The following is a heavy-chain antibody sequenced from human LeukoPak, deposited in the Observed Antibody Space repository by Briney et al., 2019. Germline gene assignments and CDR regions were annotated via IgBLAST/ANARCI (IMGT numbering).Heavy chain of an antibody. CDR3: ARSNYDSSGYDDAFDI. V-gene: IGHV1-18*01. CDR1: GYTFTSYG. J-gene: IGHJ3*02. D-gene: IGHD3-22*01. Sequence: ASVKVSCKASGYTFTSYGISWVRQAPGQGLEWMRWISAYNGNTNYAQKLQGRVTMTTDTSTSTAYMELRSLRSDDTAVYYCARSNYDSSGYDDAFDIWGQGTMVTVSS. CDR2: ISAYNGNT.